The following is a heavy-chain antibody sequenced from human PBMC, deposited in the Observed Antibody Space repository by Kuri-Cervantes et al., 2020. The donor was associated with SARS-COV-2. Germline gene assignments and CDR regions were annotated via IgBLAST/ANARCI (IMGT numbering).Heavy chain of an antibody. Sequence: SVKVSCKASGGTFSSYAISWVRQAPGQGLEWMGGIIPIFGTANYAQKFQGRVTITADESTSTAYMELSSLRSEDTAVYYCARILRHSSGWSEDAFDIWGQGTMVTVSS. V-gene: IGHV1-69*13. CDR2: IIPIFGTA. CDR1: GGTFSSYA. CDR3: ARILRHSSGWSEDAFDI. D-gene: IGHD6-19*01. J-gene: IGHJ3*02.